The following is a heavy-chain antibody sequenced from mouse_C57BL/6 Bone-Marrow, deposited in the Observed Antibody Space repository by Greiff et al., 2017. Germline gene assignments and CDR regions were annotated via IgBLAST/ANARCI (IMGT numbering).Heavy chain of an antibody. CDR3: ARPLYYGSFFDY. CDR2: ISSGSSTI. Sequence: EVKLVESGGGLVKPGGSLKLSCAASGFTFSDYGMHWVRQAPEKGLEWVAYISSGSSTIYYADTVKGRFTISRDNAKNTLFLQMTSLRSEDTAMYYCARPLYYGSFFDYWGQGTTLTVSS. D-gene: IGHD2-1*01. J-gene: IGHJ2*01. V-gene: IGHV5-17*01. CDR1: GFTFSDYG.